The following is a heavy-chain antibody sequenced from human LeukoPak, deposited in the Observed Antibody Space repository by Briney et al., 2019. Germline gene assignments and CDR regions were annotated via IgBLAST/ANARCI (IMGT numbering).Heavy chain of an antibody. CDR2: ISWDGGST. CDR3: ASYYDFWSGYYTYYFDY. CDR1: GFTLDDYA. J-gene: IGHJ4*02. Sequence: PGGSLRLSCAASGFTLDDYAMHWVRQAPGKGLEWVSLISWDGGSTYYADSVKGRFTISRDNAKNSLYLQMNSLRAEDTAVYYCASYYDFWSGYYTYYFDYWGQGTLVTVSS. V-gene: IGHV3-43D*03. D-gene: IGHD3-3*01.